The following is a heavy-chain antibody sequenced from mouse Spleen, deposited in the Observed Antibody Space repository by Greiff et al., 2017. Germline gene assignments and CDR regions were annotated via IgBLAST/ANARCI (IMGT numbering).Heavy chain of an antibody. CDR3: AREDYRYYFDY. V-gene: IGHV3-6*01. CDR2: ISYDGSN. Sequence: EVKLVESGPGLVKPSQSLSLTCSVTGYSITSGYYWNWIRQFPGNKLEWMGYISYDGSNNYNPSLKNRISITRDTSKNQFFLKLNSVTTEDTATYYCAREDYRYYFDYWGQGTTLTVSS. CDR1: GYSITSGYY. D-gene: IGHD2-14*01. J-gene: IGHJ2*01.